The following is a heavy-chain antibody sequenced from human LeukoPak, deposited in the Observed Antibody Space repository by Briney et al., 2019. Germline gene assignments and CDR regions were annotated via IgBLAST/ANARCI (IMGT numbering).Heavy chain of an antibody. CDR2: INHSGST. CDR3: ARVVAYSSGWFPLNYGMDV. D-gene: IGHD6-19*01. J-gene: IGHJ6*02. Sequence: SETLSLTCAVYGGSFSGYYWSWIRQPPGKGLEWIGEINHSGSTNYNPSLKSRVTISVDTSKNQFSLKLSSVTAADTAVYYYARVVAYSSGWFPLNYGMDVWGQGTTVTVSS. V-gene: IGHV4-34*01. CDR1: GGSFSGYY.